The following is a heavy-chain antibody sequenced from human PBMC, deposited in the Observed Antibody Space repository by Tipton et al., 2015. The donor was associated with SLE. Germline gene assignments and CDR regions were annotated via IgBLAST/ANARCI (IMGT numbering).Heavy chain of an antibody. J-gene: IGHJ4*02. V-gene: IGHV4-38-2*02. CDR2: IYHSGST. D-gene: IGHD6-13*01. CDR1: GFTFSSYW. CDR3: ARDRIAAAGYFDY. Sequence: LRLSCAASGFTFSSYWMSWVRQAPGKGLEWIGSIYHSGSTYYNPSLKSRVTISVDTSKNQFSLKLSSVTAADTAVYYCARDRIAAAGYFDYWGQGTLVTVSS.